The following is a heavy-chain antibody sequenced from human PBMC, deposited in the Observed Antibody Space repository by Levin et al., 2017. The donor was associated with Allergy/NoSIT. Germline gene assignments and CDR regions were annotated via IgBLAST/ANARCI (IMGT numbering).Heavy chain of an antibody. V-gene: IGHV3-9*01. CDR3: AKDMTDYGGNPGFDY. J-gene: IGHJ4*02. Sequence: SLKISCAASGFTFDDYAMHWVRQAPGKGLEWVSGISWNSGSIGSADSVKGRFTISRDNAKNSLYLQMNSLRAEDTALYYCAKDMTDYGGNPGFDYWGQGTLVTVSS. CDR2: ISWNSGSI. D-gene: IGHD4-23*01. CDR1: GFTFDDYA.